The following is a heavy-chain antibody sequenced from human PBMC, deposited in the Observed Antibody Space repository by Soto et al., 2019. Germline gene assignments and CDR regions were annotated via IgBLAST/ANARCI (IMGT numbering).Heavy chain of an antibody. V-gene: IGHV3-9*01. CDR1: VFSFDDYA. CDR3: AKAYGGYDSLVDYFDY. Sequence: EVQLVESGGGLVQPGRSLRLSCAASVFSFDDYAMHWVRQAPGKGLEWVSGISWNSGSIGYADSVKGRFNISRDNAQNSLYLQMNCLRAEDKALYYCAKAYGGYDSLVDYFDYWGQGTLVLVSS. D-gene: IGHD5-12*01. J-gene: IGHJ4*02. CDR2: ISWNSGSI.